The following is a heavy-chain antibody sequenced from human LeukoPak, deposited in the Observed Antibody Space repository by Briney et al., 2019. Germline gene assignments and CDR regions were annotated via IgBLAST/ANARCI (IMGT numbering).Heavy chain of an antibody. D-gene: IGHD3-3*01. CDR1: GGTFSSYA. Sequence: PLASVKVSCTASGGTFSSYAISWVRQAPGQGLEWMGGIIPIFGTANYAQKFQDRVTITADISTNTVYMELSSLRSEDTAVYFCAGIPVFGVVLHQEPVWGKGTTVTVSS. CDR2: IIPIFGTA. V-gene: IGHV1-69*06. CDR3: AGIPVFGVVLHQEPV. J-gene: IGHJ6*04.